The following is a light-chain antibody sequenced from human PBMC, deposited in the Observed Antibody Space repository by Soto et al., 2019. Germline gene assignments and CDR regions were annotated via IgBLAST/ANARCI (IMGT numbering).Light chain of an antibody. CDR3: CSYAAGSTSVV. V-gene: IGLV2-23*01. Sequence: QYTLTQPASVSGSPGQSITISCTGTSSDVGSYKLVSWYQQHPGKAPKLMIYDGSERPSGVSNRFSGSKSGNTAYLTISGLQAEDEADYYCCSYAAGSTSVVFGGGTKLTVL. J-gene: IGLJ2*01. CDR1: SSDVGSYKL. CDR2: DGS.